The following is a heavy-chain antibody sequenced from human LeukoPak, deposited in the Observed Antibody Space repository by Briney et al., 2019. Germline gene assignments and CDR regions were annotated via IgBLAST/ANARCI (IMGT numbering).Heavy chain of an antibody. Sequence: GRSLRLSCAASGFTFSRFAMYWVRQAPGKGLEWVAIISSDGSNEYYADSVKGRFTISRDNSKNTLYLQMNSLRAEDTAVYYCARGQLWLLSYWGQGTLVTVSS. J-gene: IGHJ4*02. V-gene: IGHV3-30-3*01. CDR2: ISSDGSNE. CDR1: GFTFSRFA. D-gene: IGHD5-18*01. CDR3: ARGQLWLLSY.